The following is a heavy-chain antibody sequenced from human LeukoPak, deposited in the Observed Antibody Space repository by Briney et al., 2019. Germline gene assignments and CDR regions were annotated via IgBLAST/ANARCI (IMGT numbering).Heavy chain of an antibody. CDR3: AREGGPTGGAQDY. CDR1: GYTFTGYY. J-gene: IGHJ4*02. V-gene: IGHV1-18*04. CDR2: ISAYNGNT. D-gene: IGHD1-1*01. Sequence: GASVKVSCKACGYTFTGYYMHCVRQAPGQGLEWMGGISAYNGNTNYAQKLQDRVTMTTDTSTSTAYMELRSLRSDDTAVYYCAREGGPTGGAQDYWGQGTLVTVSS.